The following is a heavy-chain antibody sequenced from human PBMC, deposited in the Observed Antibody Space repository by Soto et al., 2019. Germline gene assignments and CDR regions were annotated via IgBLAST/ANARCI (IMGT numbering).Heavy chain of an antibody. J-gene: IGHJ4*02. CDR3: ARVYSGYDNTRTDLLFDY. CDR1: GGSFSGYY. CDR2: INHSGST. D-gene: IGHD5-12*01. V-gene: IGHV4-34*01. Sequence: PSETLSLTCAVYGGSFSGYYWSWIRQPPGKGLEWIGEINHSGSTNYNPSLKSRVTISVDTSKSQFSLKLSSVTAADTAVYYCARVYSGYDNTRTDLLFDYWGQGTLVTVSS.